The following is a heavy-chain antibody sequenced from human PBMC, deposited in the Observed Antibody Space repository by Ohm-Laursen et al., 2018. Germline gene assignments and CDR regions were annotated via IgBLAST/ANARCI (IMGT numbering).Heavy chain of an antibody. D-gene: IGHD1-7*01. Sequence: PGTLSLTCTVYGESFSGSYCNWIRQPPGKGLEWIGEINHRGTTNYKSSLKSRVTIPVDTSKNQLSLELTSVTAADTAVYYCVRGGPGGTPDDYWGQGTLVTVSS. CDR1: GESFSGSY. J-gene: IGHJ4*02. CDR3: VRGGPGGTPDDY. CDR2: INHRGTT. V-gene: IGHV4-34*01.